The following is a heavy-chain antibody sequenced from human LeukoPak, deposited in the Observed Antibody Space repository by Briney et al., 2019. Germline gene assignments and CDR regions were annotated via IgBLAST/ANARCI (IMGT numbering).Heavy chain of an antibody. CDR3: ARDLLTCYYRRGNWFDP. CDR1: GVTFSSYA. D-gene: IGHD3-9*01. Sequence: GGSLRLSCAASGVTFSSYAMSWVRQAPGKGVEWVSAISGSGGSTYYADSVRGRFTISSDNAKSSLYLQMNSLRAEDTAVYFCARDLLTCYYRRGNWFDPWGQGTLVIVSS. CDR2: ISGSGGST. V-gene: IGHV3-23*01. J-gene: IGHJ5*02.